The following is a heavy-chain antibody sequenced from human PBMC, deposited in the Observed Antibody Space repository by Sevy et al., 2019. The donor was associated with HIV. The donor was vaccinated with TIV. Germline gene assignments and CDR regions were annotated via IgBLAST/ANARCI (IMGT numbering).Heavy chain of an antibody. D-gene: IGHD6-13*01. CDR1: GFTFSDHY. J-gene: IGHJ4*02. CDR2: TRNKADSYTT. Sequence: GGSLRLSCAASGFTFSDHYMEWVRQAPGKGLEWVGRTRNKADSYTTEYAASVKGRFTISRDDSKNSLYLQMNSLKTVDRAVYYCATHAGIAAAGRVFDYWGQGSLVTVSS. CDR3: ATHAGIAAAGRVFDY. V-gene: IGHV3-72*01.